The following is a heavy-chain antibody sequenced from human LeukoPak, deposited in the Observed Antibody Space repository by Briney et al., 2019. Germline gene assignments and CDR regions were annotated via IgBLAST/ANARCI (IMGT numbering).Heavy chain of an antibody. CDR2: IYAGVSHT. J-gene: IGHJ4*02. D-gene: IGHD5-24*01. Sequence: VESLKISCKGSGDSFSNYWIAWVRQLPGTGLEWMGIIYAGVSHTKYSPSFQGQVTISVDRSINTAYLQWSSLEASDTAMYYCAVIRDAYNTPGAHWGQGTLVTVSS. CDR1: GDSFSNYW. V-gene: IGHV5-51*01. CDR3: AVIRDAYNTPGAH.